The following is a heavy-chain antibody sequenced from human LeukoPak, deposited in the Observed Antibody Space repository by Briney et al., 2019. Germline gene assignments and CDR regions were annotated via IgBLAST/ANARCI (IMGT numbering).Heavy chain of an antibody. CDR3: ARAGSIAVAATFSP. J-gene: IGHJ5*02. CDR1: GFTFSSYS. V-gene: IGHV3-48*02. CDR2: ISSSSTI. D-gene: IGHD6-19*01. Sequence: GGSLRLSCAASGFTFSSYSMTWVRQAPGKGLEWVSYISSSSTIYYADSVKGRFTISRDNAKNSLYLQMNSLRDEDTAVYYCARAGSIAVAATFSPWGQGTLVTVSS.